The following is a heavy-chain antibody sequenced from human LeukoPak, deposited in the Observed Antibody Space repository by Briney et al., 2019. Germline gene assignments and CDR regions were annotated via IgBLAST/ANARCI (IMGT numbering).Heavy chain of an antibody. CDR1: GFTFSSYA. Sequence: PGRSLRLSCTASGFTFSSYAMRWVRQAPGKGLEWVAVISYDGSNKYYADSVKGRFTISRDNSKNTLYLQMNSLRAEDTAVYYCARHSFPIVVVTAELDPWGQGTLVTVSS. CDR3: ARHSFPIVVVTAELDP. J-gene: IGHJ5*02. D-gene: IGHD2-21*02. V-gene: IGHV3-30-3*01. CDR2: ISYDGSNK.